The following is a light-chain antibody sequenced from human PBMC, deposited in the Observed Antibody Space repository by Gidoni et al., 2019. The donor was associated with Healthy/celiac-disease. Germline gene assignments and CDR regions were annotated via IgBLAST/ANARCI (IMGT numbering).Light chain of an antibody. CDR1: QSVSSN. CDR2: GAS. CDR3: QQYNNWPPLT. Sequence: EIVMTQSQATLSVSPGERATLSCRASQSVSSNLAWYQQKPGQAPRLLIYGASTSATGIPARFSGSGSGTEFTLTISSLQSEDFAVYYCQQYNNWPPLTFGGXTKVEIK. J-gene: IGKJ4*01. V-gene: IGKV3-15*01.